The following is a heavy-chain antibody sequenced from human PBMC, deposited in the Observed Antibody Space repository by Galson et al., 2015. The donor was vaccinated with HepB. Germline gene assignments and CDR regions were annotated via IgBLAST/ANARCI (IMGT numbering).Heavy chain of an antibody. CDR1: GSAFKISY. D-gene: IGHD2-15*01. CDR2: ISVGSSYT. Sequence: SLRLSCAASGSAFKISYMNWIRQAPGKGPEWLSYISVGSSYTLYSESVKGRFTISRDNFRNTIYLQMTNLRIDDTAVYYCAISGHCSGYSCAFDDWGRGTLVSVS. V-gene: IGHV3-11*06. CDR3: AISGHCSGYSCAFDD. J-gene: IGHJ3*01.